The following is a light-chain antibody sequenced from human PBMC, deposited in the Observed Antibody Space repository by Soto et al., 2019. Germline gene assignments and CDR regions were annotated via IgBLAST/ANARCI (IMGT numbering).Light chain of an antibody. CDR1: QSIGKSY. CDR2: GAS. CDR3: QQYAESPLT. V-gene: IGKV3-20*01. J-gene: IGKJ4*01. Sequence: ELTQSPGTVSLSPGESATLSCRASQSIGKSYLAWFQHKPGQAPRLLIYGASTRATGIPDRFRGSGSGTHFTLTVSRLESEDFAVYYCQQYAESPLTFGGGTKVEIK.